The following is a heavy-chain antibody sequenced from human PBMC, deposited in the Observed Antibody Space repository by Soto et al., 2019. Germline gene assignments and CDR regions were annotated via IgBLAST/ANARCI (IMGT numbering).Heavy chain of an antibody. CDR3: AREGGYFDSSGSGVYHYYGVDV. Sequence: PSETLSLTCTVSGCSISPYFWSWIRQPAGKGLEWIGRIYFSGSTHYEPSFKSRVTMSVDTSKKQFTLKMRFMTAADTAVYYCAREGGYFDSSGSGVYHYYGVDVWGQGTTVTVSS. CDR1: GCSISPYF. J-gene: IGHJ6*02. D-gene: IGHD3-22*01. CDR2: IYFSGST. V-gene: IGHV4-4*07.